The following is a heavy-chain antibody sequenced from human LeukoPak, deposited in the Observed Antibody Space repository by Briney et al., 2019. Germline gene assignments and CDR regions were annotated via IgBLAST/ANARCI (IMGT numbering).Heavy chain of an antibody. V-gene: IGHV3-43*02. CDR2: INGDGGST. J-gene: IGHJ4*02. CDR3: ARDPTPPPLYGSLDF. CDR1: GFSFDDYA. Sequence: GGSLRLSCAASGFSFDDYAMHWVRQAPGKGLEWVSLINGDGGSTYYAHSVEGRFTISRDNSKYSLYLQMNSLRNEDSAFYYCARDPTPPPLYGSLDFWGQGTLVTVSS. D-gene: IGHD5-24*01.